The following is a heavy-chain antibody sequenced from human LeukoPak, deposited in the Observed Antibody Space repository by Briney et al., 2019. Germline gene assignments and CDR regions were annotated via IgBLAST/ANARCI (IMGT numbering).Heavy chain of an antibody. Sequence: PGGSLRLSCAASGFTFSSYWMHWVCQAPGKGLVWVSRINSDGSSTSYADSVKGRFTISRDNAKNTLYLQMNSLRAEDTAVYYCARIPDSSGWYSGDYWGQGTLVTVSS. CDR1: GFTFSSYW. CDR3: ARIPDSSGWYSGDY. CDR2: INSDGSST. J-gene: IGHJ4*02. V-gene: IGHV3-74*01. D-gene: IGHD6-19*01.